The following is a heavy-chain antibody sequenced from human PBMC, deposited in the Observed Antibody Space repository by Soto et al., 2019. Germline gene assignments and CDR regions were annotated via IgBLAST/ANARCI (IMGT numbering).Heavy chain of an antibody. CDR1: GGSISSYY. J-gene: IGHJ4*02. D-gene: IGHD1-20*01. CDR3: ARVRSNFGPRGGTWYFDY. V-gene: IGHV4-59*01. CDR2: IYYSGST. Sequence: SETLSLTCTVSGGSISSYYWSWIRQPPGKGLEWIGYIYYSGSTNYNPSLKSRVTISVDTSKNQFSLKLSSVTAADTAVYYCARVRSNFGPRGGTWYFDYWGQGTLVTVSS.